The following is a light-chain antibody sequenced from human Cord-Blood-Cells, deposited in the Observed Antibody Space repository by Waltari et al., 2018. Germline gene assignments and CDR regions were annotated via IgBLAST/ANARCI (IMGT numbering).Light chain of an antibody. V-gene: IGKV3-15*01. CDR2: GAS. Sequence: EIVMTQSPATLSVSPGERATLPCRASQSVSSNLAWYQQKPGQAPRLLIYGASTRATGLPARFSGSGSGTEFTLTISSLQSEDFAVYYCQQYNNWWTFGQGTKVEIK. J-gene: IGKJ1*01. CDR1: QSVSSN. CDR3: QQYNNWWT.